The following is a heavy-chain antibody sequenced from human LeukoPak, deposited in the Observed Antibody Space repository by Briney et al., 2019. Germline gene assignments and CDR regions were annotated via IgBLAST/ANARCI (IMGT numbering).Heavy chain of an antibody. D-gene: IGHD5-18*01. CDR1: GGSFSDYY. V-gene: IGHV4-30-4*08. CDR2: IYYSGST. CDR3: ARGVELWSYEGSGFDY. Sequence: PSETLSLTCAVYGGSFSDYYWSWIRQPPGKGLEWIGYIYYSGSTYYNPSLKSRVTISVDTSKNQFSLKLSSVTAADTAVYYCARGVELWSYEGSGFDYWGQGTLVTVSS. J-gene: IGHJ4*02.